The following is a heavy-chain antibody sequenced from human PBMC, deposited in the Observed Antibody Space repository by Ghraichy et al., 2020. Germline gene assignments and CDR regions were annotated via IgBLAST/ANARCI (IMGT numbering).Heavy chain of an antibody. CDR2: INHSGST. Sequence: SQTLSLTCAVYGGSFSGYYWSWIRQPPGKGLEWIGEINHSGSTNYNPSLKSRVTISVDTSKNQFSLKLSSVTAADTAVYYCARERQYYDFWSGYYMSRWFDPWGQGTLVTVSS. D-gene: IGHD3-3*01. V-gene: IGHV4-34*01. J-gene: IGHJ5*02. CDR1: GGSFSGYY. CDR3: ARERQYYDFWSGYYMSRWFDP.